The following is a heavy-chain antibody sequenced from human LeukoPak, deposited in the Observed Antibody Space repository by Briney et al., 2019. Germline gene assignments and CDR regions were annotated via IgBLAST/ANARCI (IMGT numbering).Heavy chain of an antibody. J-gene: IGHJ6*02. CDR2: IYYSGST. CDR3: ARDPYGMDV. Sequence: KPSETLSLTCTVSGGSISSYYWSWIRQPPGKGLEWIGYIYYSGSTNYNPSLKSRVTISVDTSKNQFSLKLSSVTAADTAVYYRARDPYGMDVWGQGTTVTVSS. CDR1: GGSISSYY. V-gene: IGHV4-59*01.